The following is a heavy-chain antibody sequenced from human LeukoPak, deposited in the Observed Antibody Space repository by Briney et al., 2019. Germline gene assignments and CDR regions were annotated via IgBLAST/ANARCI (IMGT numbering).Heavy chain of an antibody. CDR3: ARVFNFGDYVDS. CDR2: IYSGGST. CDR1: GFIFDTHD. D-gene: IGHD4-17*01. V-gene: IGHV3-53*01. Sequence: GGSLRLSCGASGFIFDTHDMHWVRQAPGKGLEWVSVIYSGGSTYYADSVKGRFTISRDNSKNTLYLQMNSLRAEDTAVYYCARVFNFGDYVDSWGQGTLVTVSS. J-gene: IGHJ4*02.